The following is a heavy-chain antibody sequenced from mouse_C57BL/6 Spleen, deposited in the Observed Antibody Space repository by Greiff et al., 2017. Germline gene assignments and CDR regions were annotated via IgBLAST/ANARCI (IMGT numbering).Heavy chain of an antibody. J-gene: IGHJ4*01. D-gene: IGHD4-1*02. CDR3: ARSLNWDGYAMDY. V-gene: IGHV1-61*01. CDR1: GYTFTSYW. CDR2: IYPSDSET. Sequence: VQLQQPGAELVRPGSSVKLSCKASGYTFTSYWMDWVKQRPGQGLEWIGNIYPSDSETHYNQKFKDKATLTVDKSSSTAYMQLSSLTSEDSAVYYCARSLNWDGYAMDYWGQGTSVTVSS.